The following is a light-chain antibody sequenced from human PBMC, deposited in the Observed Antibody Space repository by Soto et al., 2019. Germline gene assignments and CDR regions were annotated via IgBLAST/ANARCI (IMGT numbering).Light chain of an antibody. Sequence: EIQMTQAPSSVSASVGDRVTITGRAREGISSWLAWYQQKPEKAPKLVIYDASSLQSGVPTRFSGSGSGTDFTLTISSLQPEDFATYYCPQANSFPLTFGGGTKVDIK. J-gene: IGKJ4*01. CDR3: PQANSFPLT. CDR1: EGISSW. CDR2: DAS. V-gene: IGKV1-12*01.